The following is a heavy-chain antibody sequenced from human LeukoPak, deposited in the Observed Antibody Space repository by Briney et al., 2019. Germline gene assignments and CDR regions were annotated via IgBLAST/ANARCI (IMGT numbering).Heavy chain of an antibody. V-gene: IGHV3-23*01. CDR3: AKDKEYSSGWYYFDY. J-gene: IGHJ4*02. CDR1: GFTFSSYA. CDR2: LSGSGGST. Sequence: PGGSLRLSCAASGFTFSSYAMSWVRQAPGKGLEWVSTLSGSGGSTYYADSVKGRFTISRDNSKNTLYLQMNSLRAEDTAVYYCAKDKEYSSGWYYFDYWGQGTLVTVSS. D-gene: IGHD6-19*01.